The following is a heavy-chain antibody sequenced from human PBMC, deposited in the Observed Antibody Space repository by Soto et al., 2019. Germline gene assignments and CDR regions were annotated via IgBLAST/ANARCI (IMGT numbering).Heavy chain of an antibody. CDR1: GGSFSGYY. J-gene: IGHJ5*02. Sequence: SETLSLTCAVYGGSFSGYYWSWIRQPPGKGLEWIGYIYHSGSTYYNPSLKSRVTISVDRSKNQFSLKLSSVTAADTAVYYCARGDYDILTGYYPWFDPWGQGTLVTVSS. D-gene: IGHD3-9*01. V-gene: IGHV4-34*01. CDR2: IYHSGST. CDR3: ARGDYDILTGYYPWFDP.